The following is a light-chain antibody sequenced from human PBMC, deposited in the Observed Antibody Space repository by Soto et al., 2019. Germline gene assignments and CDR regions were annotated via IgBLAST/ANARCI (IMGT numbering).Light chain of an antibody. CDR3: AAWDDSLNGLV. CDR1: SSNIGSNT. CDR2: GNS. V-gene: IGLV1-44*01. J-gene: IGLJ2*01. Sequence: QSVLTQPPSASGTPGQRVTISCSGSSSNIGSNTVNWFLQLPGTAPKLLIYGNSQRPSGVPDRFSGSKSGTSASLAISGLQTEDEADYYCAAWDDSLNGLVFGGGTKVTVL.